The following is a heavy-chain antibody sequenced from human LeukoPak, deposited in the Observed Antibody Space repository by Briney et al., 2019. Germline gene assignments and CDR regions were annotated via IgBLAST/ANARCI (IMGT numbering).Heavy chain of an antibody. CDR2: IIPIFGTA. CDR1: GGTFSSYA. J-gene: IGHJ4*02. V-gene: IGHV1-69*13. CDR3: ARATFYFDSRGLRVPDY. D-gene: IGHD3-22*01. Sequence: SVKVSCKASGGTFSSYAISWVRQAPGQGLEWMGGIIPIFGTANYAQKFQGRVTITADESTSTAYMELSSLRSEDTAVYYCARATFYFDSRGLRVPDYWGQGTLVTVSS.